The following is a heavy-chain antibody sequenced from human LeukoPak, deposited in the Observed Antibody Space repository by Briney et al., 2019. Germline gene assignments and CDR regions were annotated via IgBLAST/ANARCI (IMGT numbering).Heavy chain of an antibody. V-gene: IGHV4-39*01. CDR3: ARHVLRYYDTSGYYF. Sequence: PSETLSLTCTVSGGSISSSNYYWGWIRQPLGKGLEWIGSVYYSGSTYYNPSLKSRVTISVDASKNQFSLKLSSVTAADTAVYFCARHVLRYYDTSGYYFWGQGTLVTVSS. CDR2: VYYSGST. CDR1: GGSISSSNYY. J-gene: IGHJ4*02. D-gene: IGHD3-22*01.